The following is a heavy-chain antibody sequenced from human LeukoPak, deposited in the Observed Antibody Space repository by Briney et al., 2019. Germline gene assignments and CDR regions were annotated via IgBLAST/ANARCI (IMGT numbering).Heavy chain of an antibody. J-gene: IGHJ4*02. V-gene: IGHV4-59*01. Sequence: SETLSLTCSVSGGSSTNYYWSWIRQPPGKGLEWIGYIYYSGSTNYNPSLKSRVTISVDTSKNQFSLKLSSVTAADTAVYYCARDTSSGIDYWGQGTLVTVSS. CDR3: ARDTSSGIDY. CDR2: IYYSGST. D-gene: IGHD1-26*01. CDR1: GGSSTNYY.